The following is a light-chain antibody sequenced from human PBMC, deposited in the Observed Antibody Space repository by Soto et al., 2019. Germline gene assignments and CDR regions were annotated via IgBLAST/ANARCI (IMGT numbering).Light chain of an antibody. V-gene: IGKV1-5*03. CDR1: QSISSW. CDR3: QQYSISWYT. CDR2: KAS. J-gene: IGKJ2*01. Sequence: DLQMTQSPSTLSASVGDRVSITCRASQSISSWLAWYQQKPGKAPKLLIYKASSLESGVPSRFSGSGSGTEFTLTISSLQPDDFATYYCQQYSISWYTFGQGTKLEIK.